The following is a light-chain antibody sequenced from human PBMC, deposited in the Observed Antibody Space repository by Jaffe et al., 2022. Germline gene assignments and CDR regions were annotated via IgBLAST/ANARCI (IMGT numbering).Light chain of an antibody. CDR1: SSDVGNYNY. Sequence: QSALTQPPSASGSPGQSVTISCTGTSSDVGNYNYVSWYQQHPGKAPKLMIYEVNKRPSGVPDRFSGSKSGNTASLTVSGLQAEDEADYYCSSYAGSNNLGVFGGGTKLTVL. V-gene: IGLV2-8*01. CDR2: EVN. J-gene: IGLJ2*01. CDR3: SSYAGSNNLGV.